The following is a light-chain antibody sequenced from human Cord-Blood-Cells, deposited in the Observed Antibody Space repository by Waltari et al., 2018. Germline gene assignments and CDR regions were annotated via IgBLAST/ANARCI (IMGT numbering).Light chain of an antibody. J-gene: IGLJ2*01. V-gene: IGLV2-14*01. CDR3: SSYTSSSTVV. Sequence: QSALTQPASVSGSPGPSTTTSCPGTSIAVGGYTHCPWYQQQPDKAPKLMIYDVSNRPSGVSKRFSGSKSGNTASLTISGLQAEDEADYYCSSYTSSSTVVFGGGTKLTVL. CDR2: DVS. CDR1: SIAVGGYTH.